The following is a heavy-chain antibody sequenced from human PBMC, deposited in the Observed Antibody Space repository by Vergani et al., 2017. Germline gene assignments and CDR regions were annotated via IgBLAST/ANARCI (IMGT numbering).Heavy chain of an antibody. CDR3: AGDSRLLAAGWDY. CDR2: INPGGGST. V-gene: IGHV1-46*01. D-gene: IGHD6-13*01. CDR1: GYTFTSYY. Sequence: QVQLVQSGAEVKKPGASVKVSCKASGYTFTSYYMHWVRQAPGQGLEWMGKINPGGGSTDYAQQFQGRVTMTRDTSTSTVYMELSSLRSEDTAVYYSAGDSRLLAAGWDYWGQGTLVTVSS. J-gene: IGHJ4*02.